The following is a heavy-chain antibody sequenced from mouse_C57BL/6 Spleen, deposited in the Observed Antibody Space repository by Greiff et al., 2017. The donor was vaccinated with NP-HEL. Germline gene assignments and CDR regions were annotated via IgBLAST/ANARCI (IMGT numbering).Heavy chain of an antibody. CDR1: GYSITSGYY. D-gene: IGHD2-4*01. CDR2: ISYDGSN. Sequence: EVKLQESGPGLVKPSQSLSLTCSVTGYSITSGYYWNWIRQFPGNKLEWMGYISYDGSNNYNPSLKNRISITRDTSKNQFFLKLNSVTTEDTATYYCAREEVYDYPFAYWGQGTLVTVSA. V-gene: IGHV3-6*01. J-gene: IGHJ3*01. CDR3: AREEVYDYPFAY.